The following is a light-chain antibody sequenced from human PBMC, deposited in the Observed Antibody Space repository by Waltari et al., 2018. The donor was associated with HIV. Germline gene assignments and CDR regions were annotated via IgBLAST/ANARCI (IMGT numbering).Light chain of an antibody. V-gene: IGLV1-51*01. Sequence: QSVLTQPPSVSAAPGQKVSISCSGSDSNIGNNYVSWYQQLPGTAPKLLMYDSYKRPSGMPDRFSGSKSGTSATLGIAGLQTGDEAYYYCATWDASLTVVFGGGTKLTVL. CDR2: DSY. J-gene: IGLJ2*01. CDR3: ATWDASLTVV. CDR1: DSNIGNNY.